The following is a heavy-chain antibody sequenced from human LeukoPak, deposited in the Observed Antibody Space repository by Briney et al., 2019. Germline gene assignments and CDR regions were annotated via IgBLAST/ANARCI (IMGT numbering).Heavy chain of an antibody. V-gene: IGHV4-61*05. Sequence: SETLSLTCTVSGGSISSNSYYWVWIPQPPGKGLEWVGYIYSSGSNNYNPSLKSRVTISVDTSKNQFSLKLSSVTAADTAVYYCATSGYPPVFDYWGQGTLVTVSS. CDR3: ATSGYPPVFDY. CDR1: GGSISSNSYY. J-gene: IGHJ4*02. D-gene: IGHD3-22*01. CDR2: IYSSGSN.